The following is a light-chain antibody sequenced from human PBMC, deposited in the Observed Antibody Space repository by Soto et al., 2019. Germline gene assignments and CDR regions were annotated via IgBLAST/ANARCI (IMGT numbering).Light chain of an antibody. CDR1: QDIRNY. CDR3: QQYDNPPLT. J-gene: IGKJ3*01. CDR2: DAS. V-gene: IGKV1-33*01. Sequence: DIQMTQSPSSLSASVGDRVTITCQASQDIRNYLTWFQQKPGKAPKLLIYDASNLGTGVSSRFSGSGSGTGFTFTISSLQPEDIATYYCQQYDNPPLTFGPGTKVDIK.